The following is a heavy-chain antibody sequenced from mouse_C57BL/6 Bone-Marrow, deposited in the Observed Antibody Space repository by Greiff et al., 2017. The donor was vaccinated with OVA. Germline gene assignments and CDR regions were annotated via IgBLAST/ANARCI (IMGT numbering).Heavy chain of an antibody. CDR2: INPNNGGT. Sequence: VQLQQSGPELVKPGASVKISCKASGYTFTDYYMNWVKQSHGKSLEWIGDINPNNGGTSYNQKFKGKATSTVDKSSSTAYMELRSLTAEDSEVYYCANHHLRLFDYWGQGTLVTVSA. V-gene: IGHV1-26*01. J-gene: IGHJ3*01. CDR1: GYTFTDYY. CDR3: ANHHLRLFDY.